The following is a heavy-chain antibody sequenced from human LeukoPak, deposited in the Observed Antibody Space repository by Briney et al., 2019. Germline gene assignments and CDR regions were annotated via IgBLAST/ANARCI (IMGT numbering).Heavy chain of an antibody. V-gene: IGHV3-23*01. CDR3: AKSGGSGSYYNPFDY. CDR1: GFTFSSCA. D-gene: IGHD3-10*01. Sequence: GGSLRLSCAGSGFTFSSCAMSWVRQAPGKGVEWVSAITGSGGGTYYADSVKGRLTISRDNSKDTLYLQMNSLRDEDTAVYYCAKSGGSGSYYNPFDYWGQGTLVTVSS. J-gene: IGHJ4*02. CDR2: ITGSGGGT.